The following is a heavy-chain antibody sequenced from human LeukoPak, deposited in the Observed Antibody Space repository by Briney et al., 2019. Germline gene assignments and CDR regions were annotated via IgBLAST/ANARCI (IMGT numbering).Heavy chain of an antibody. D-gene: IGHD5/OR15-5a*01. V-gene: IGHV3-30*03. CDR1: GFSLSAHG. Sequence: GGSLRLSCAASGFSLSAHGIHWVRQAPGKGLEWLAAIPSDGLRAYYEGSVKARFTVFRDQNTVFLRMYSLRPEDTAVYFCAREHAIYYYSVLDVWGQGTTVTVSS. J-gene: IGHJ6*02. CDR3: AREHAIYYYSVLDV. CDR2: IPSDGLRA.